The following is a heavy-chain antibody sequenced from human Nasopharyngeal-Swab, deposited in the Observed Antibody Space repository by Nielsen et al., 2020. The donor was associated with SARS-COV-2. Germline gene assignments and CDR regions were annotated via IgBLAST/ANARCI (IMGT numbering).Heavy chain of an antibody. Sequence: WIRQPPGKGLEWIGHIYYSGSTYYNPSLKSRVTISVDTSKNHFSLKLSSVTAADTAVYYCARDGVVAATDAFDIWGQGTMVTVSS. D-gene: IGHD2-15*01. CDR3: ARDGVVAATDAFDI. V-gene: IGHV4-31*02. J-gene: IGHJ3*02. CDR2: IYYSGST.